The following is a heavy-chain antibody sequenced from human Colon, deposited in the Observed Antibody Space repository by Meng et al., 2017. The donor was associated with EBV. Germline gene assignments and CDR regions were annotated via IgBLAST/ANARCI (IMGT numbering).Heavy chain of an antibody. J-gene: IGHJ5*02. Sequence: QVQLQEGGAGLVKPSETLSLTCAVYGGSFSGHYWTWIRQPPGKGLEWIGEINHSGSTNYNPSLKRRVTISLDTSKKQFSLKVSSVTAADSAVYYCARRGPSGNFSPWSQGALVTVSS. CDR3: ARRGPSGNFSP. CDR2: INHSGST. D-gene: IGHD3-10*01. V-gene: IGHV4-34*01. CDR1: GGSFSGHY.